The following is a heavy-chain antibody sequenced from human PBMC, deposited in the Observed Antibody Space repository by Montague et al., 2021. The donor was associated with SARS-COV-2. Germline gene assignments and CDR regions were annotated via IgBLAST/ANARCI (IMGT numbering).Heavy chain of an antibody. V-gene: IGHV3-48*04. CDR2: ISATSRTI. CDR3: VRDPATGMDV. J-gene: IGHJ6*02. Sequence: SRRLSCAASGFTFSDYGINWVRQAPGMGLGWFSYISATSRTIYYADSVKGRFTVSRDNAKNSLYLQMNSLRAEDAALYYCVRDPATGMDVWGLGTMVTVSS. CDR1: GFTFSDYG.